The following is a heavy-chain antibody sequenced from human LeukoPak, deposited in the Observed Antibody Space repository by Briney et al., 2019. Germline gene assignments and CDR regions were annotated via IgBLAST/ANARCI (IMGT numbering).Heavy chain of an antibody. Sequence: KSGGSLRLSCAASGFTFSGYFMSWIRQAPGKGLEWISYISGTSATIYYADSVKGRFTLSRDNAKNSLYLQMNSLRGEDTATYYCARDLWGGGNSGTPHLWGQGTLVTVSS. CDR1: GFTFSGYF. CDR3: ARDLWGGGNSGTPHL. V-gene: IGHV3-11*04. D-gene: IGHD1-14*01. J-gene: IGHJ5*02. CDR2: ISGTSATI.